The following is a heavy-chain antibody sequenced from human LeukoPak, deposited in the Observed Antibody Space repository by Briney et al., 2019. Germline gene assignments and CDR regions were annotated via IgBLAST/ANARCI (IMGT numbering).Heavy chain of an antibody. CDR1: GFTFRTYG. V-gene: IGHV3-30*02. Sequence: GGSLRLSCAASGFTFRTYGMHWVRQAPGKGLDWVAFIWNDGNEKHYADSAKGRFTISRDNSKNTLFLQMSSLRADDTAIYYCATEQEGRRAAFDYWGQGTLVTVSS. J-gene: IGHJ4*02. CDR2: IWNDGNEK. D-gene: IGHD1-14*01. CDR3: ATEQEGRRAAFDY.